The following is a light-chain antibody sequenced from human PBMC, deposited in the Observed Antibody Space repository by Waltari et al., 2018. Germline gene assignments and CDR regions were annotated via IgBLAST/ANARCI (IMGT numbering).Light chain of an antibody. CDR2: EVS. CDR3: SSYTSASTLV. J-gene: IGLJ1*01. CDR1: SNDVGGYHY. V-gene: IGLV2-14*01. Sequence: QSALTQPASVSGSPGQSLTISCIGTSNDVGGYHYVSWYQQHPGKAPKLMIYEVSNRPSGVSNRFSGSKSGNTASLTISGLQADDEADYYCSSYTSASTLVFGTGTKVTVL.